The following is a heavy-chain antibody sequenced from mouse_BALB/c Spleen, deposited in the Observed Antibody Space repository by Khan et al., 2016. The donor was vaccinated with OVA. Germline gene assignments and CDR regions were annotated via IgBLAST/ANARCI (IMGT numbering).Heavy chain of an antibody. Sequence: QIQLVQSGPELKKPGETVRISCKASGYTFTTAGIQWVQKMPGKGLKWIGWINTHSGVPKYAEDFKGRFAFSLEISVNTAYLQITNLKNEDTATYSCTREDAADYCNAGGAMEYWGQGTSLTVSS. CDR2: INTHSGVP. CDR1: GYTFTTAG. V-gene: IGHV9-4*02. J-gene: IGHJ4*01. D-gene: IGHD1-1*02. CDR3: TREDAADYCNAGGAMEY.